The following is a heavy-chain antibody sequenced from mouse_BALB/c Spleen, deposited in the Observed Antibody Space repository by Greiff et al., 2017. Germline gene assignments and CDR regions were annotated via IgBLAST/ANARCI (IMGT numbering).Heavy chain of an antibody. V-gene: IGHV1S81*02. CDR1: GYTFTSYW. CDR2: INPSNGRT. D-gene: IGHD1-3*01. Sequence: QVQLQQPGAELVKPGASVKLSCKASGYTFTSYWMHWVKQRPGQGLEWIGEINPSNGRTNYNEKFKSKATLTVDKSSSTAYMQLSSLTSEDSAVYYCARDGSGNYFDYWGQGTTLTVSS. J-gene: IGHJ2*01. CDR3: ARDGSGNYFDY.